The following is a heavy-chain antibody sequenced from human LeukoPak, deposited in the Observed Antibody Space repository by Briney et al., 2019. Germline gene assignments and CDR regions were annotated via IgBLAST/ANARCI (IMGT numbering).Heavy chain of an antibody. CDR1: GFTFSSYA. CDR2: ISSSSSYI. D-gene: IGHD1-26*01. Sequence: PGGSLRLSCAASGFTFSSYAMSWVRQAPGKGLEWVSSISSSSSYIYYADSVKGRFTISRDNAKNSLYLQMNSLRAEDTAVYYCARDRGVSGGAIDYWGQGTLVTVSS. V-gene: IGHV3-21*01. CDR3: ARDRGVSGGAIDY. J-gene: IGHJ4*02.